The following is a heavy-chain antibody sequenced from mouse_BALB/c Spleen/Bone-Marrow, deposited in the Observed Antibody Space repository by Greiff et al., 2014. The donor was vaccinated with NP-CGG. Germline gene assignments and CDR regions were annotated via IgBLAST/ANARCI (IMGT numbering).Heavy chain of an antibody. CDR3: ASWSTTGAMDY. D-gene: IGHD5-1*01. J-gene: IGHJ4*01. CDR2: INPYNGGT. Sequence: EVQLQQSGPEPVKPGASMRISCRASGYSFTAYTMNWVKQSHGKNLEWIGLINPYNGGTSYNQKFKGKATLTVDKSSSTAYMELLSLTSEDSAVYYCASWSTTGAMDYWGQGTSVTVSS. CDR1: GYSFTAYT. V-gene: IGHV1-18*01.